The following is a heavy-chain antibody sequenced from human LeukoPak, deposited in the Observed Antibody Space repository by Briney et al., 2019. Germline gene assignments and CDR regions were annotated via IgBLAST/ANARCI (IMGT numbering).Heavy chain of an antibody. D-gene: IGHD4-17*01. J-gene: IGHJ4*02. V-gene: IGHV3-23*01. Sequence: GGSLRLSCAASGFTFSSYAMSWVRQAPGEGLEWVSAISDSGGSTYYADSVKGRFTISRDNSKNTLYLQMNSLRAEDTAVYYCAKDRYGDYVGFSYWGQGTLVTVSS. CDR1: GFTFSSYA. CDR2: ISDSGGST. CDR3: AKDRYGDYVGFSY.